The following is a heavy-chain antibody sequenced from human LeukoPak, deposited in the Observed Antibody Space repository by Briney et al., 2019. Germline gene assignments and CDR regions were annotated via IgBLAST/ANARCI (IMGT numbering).Heavy chain of an antibody. CDR3: AKGPVVTFDI. V-gene: IGHV3-23*01. J-gene: IGHJ3*02. CDR2: ISGSGGST. CDR1: GFTVSSNY. D-gene: IGHD2-15*01. Sequence: PGGSLRLSCAASGFTVSSNYINWVRQAPGKGLEWVSGISGSGGSTYYADSVKGRFTISRDNSKKTLYLQMNSLRAEDTAVYYCAKGPVVTFDIWGQGTMVTVSS.